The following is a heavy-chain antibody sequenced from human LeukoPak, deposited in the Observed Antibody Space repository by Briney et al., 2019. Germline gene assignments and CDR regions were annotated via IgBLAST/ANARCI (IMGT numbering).Heavy chain of an antibody. D-gene: IGHD6-13*01. CDR1: GGTFSSYA. J-gene: IGHJ5*02. CDR3: ARSIAAAGTRWFDP. V-gene: IGHV1-69*13. CDR2: IIPIFGTA. Sequence: SVKVSCKASGGTFSSYAISWVRQAPGQGLEWMGGIIPIFGTANYAQKFQGRVTITADESTSTAYMELRSLRSDDTAVYYCARSIAAAGTRWFDPWGQGTLVTVSS.